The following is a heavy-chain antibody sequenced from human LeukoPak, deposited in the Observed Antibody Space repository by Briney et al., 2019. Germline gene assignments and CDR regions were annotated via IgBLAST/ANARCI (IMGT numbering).Heavy chain of an antibody. Sequence: GGSLRLSCAASGLTFSSYPMSWVRQAPGKGREWLSAISGSGGSTYYADSVKGRFTISRDNSKNTLYLQMNSLRAEDTAGYYCAKEAYYGSGSWFDYWGQGTLVTVSS. CDR2: ISGSGGST. J-gene: IGHJ4*02. D-gene: IGHD3-10*01. V-gene: IGHV3-23*01. CDR1: GLTFSSYP. CDR3: AKEAYYGSGSWFDY.